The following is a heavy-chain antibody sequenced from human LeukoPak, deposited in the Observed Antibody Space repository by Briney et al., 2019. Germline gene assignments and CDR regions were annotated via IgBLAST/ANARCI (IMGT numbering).Heavy chain of an antibody. CDR1: GFAFSSYA. CDR2: ISGSGGST. D-gene: IGHD5-24*01. Sequence: SGGSLRLSCAASGFAFSSYAISWVRQAPGKGLEWVSSISGSGGSTYYADSVKGRFTISRDNAKNSLYLQMNSLRAEDTAVYYCAREMATIPYYYYYYGMGVRGQGTTVTVSS. V-gene: IGHV3-23*01. J-gene: IGHJ6*02. CDR3: AREMATIPYYYYYYGMGV.